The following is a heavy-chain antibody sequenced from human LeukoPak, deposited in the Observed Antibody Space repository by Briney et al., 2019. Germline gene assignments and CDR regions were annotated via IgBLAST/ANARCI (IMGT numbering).Heavy chain of an antibody. D-gene: IGHD6-19*01. CDR2: ISSSGSTI. CDR3: ARDRYSSGWYGYFQH. J-gene: IGHJ1*01. V-gene: IGHV3-48*03. CDR1: GFTFSSYE. Sequence: GGSLRLSCAASGFTFSSYEMNWVRQAPGKGLEWVSYISSSGSTIYYADSVKGRFTISRDNAKNSLYLQMNSLRAEDTAVYNCARDRYSSGWYGYFQHWGQGTLVTVSS.